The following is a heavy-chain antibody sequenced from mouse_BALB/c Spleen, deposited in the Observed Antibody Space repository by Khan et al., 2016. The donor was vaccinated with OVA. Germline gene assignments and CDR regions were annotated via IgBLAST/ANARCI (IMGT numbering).Heavy chain of an antibody. CDR2: IGAGGST. Sequence: QVQLKQSGPGLVAPSQSLSITCTVSGFSLTSYDVYWIRQPPGKGLECLGVIGAGGSTNYNSALMSRLSISKDNSKSQVFLKMNSLQTDDTAMYYCARGGLDAFAYWGQGTLVTVSA. J-gene: IGHJ3*01. CDR1: GFSLTSYD. CDR3: ARGGLDAFAY. V-gene: IGHV2-9*02. D-gene: IGHD3-3*01.